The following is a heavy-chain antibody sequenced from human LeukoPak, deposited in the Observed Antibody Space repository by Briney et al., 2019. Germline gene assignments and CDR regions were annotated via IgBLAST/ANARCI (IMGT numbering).Heavy chain of an antibody. J-gene: IGHJ4*02. Sequence: SETLSLTCTVSGGSISSSGYYWSWICQPPGKGLEWIGEINHSGSTNYNPSLKSRVTISVDTSKNQFSLKLSSVTAADTAVYYCARLYGSGSHSDYWGQGTLVTVSS. CDR2: INHSGST. V-gene: IGHV4-39*07. CDR3: ARLYGSGSHSDY. CDR1: GGSISSSGYY. D-gene: IGHD3-10*01.